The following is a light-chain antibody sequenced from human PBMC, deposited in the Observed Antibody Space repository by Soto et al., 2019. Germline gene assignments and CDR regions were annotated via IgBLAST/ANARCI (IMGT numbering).Light chain of an antibody. CDR2: GAS. Sequence: EIVMTQSPATLSVSPGERATLSCRASQSVSSYLAWYQQKPGQAPRLLIYGASTRATGIPDRFSGSGSGTDFTLTISRLEPEDFAVYYCQQHETLITFGQGTRLEIK. J-gene: IGKJ5*01. CDR1: QSVSSY. CDR3: QQHETLIT. V-gene: IGKV3D-15*01.